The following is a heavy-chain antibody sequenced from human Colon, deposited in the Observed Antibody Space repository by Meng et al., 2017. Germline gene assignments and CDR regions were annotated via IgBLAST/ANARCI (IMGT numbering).Heavy chain of an antibody. J-gene: IGHJ6*02. V-gene: IGHV3-23*01. CDR3: AKDRVSLFYYYYGLDV. Sequence: GESLKISCAASGFSFNSYVMSWVRQAPGKGLEWVAAISGTGGTTFYADSVKGRFTISRDNSKNTLYLQLNNLRAEDTAVYYCAKDRVSLFYYYYGLDVWGQGTTVTFSS. CDR1: GFSFNSYV. CDR2: ISGTGGTT.